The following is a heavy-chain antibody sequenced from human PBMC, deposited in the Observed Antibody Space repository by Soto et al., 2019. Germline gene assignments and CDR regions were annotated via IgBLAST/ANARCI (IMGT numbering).Heavy chain of an antibody. CDR1: GDSVTRSNW. Sequence: SETVSLTCAVSGDSVTRSNWWSWVRQSPGKGLEWIGEIYHSGNTKYNPSLKSRITMSVDKAKNQFSLKMTSVTAADTAVYYCATSGWNEDFYYYYGMDVWGQGTTVTVSS. CDR3: ATSGWNEDFYYYYGMDV. J-gene: IGHJ6*02. D-gene: IGHD6-19*01. CDR2: IYHSGNT. V-gene: IGHV4-4*02.